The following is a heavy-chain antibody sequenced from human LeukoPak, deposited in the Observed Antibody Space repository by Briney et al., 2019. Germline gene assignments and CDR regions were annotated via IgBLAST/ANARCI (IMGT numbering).Heavy chain of an antibody. V-gene: IGHV1-18*01. CDR1: GYTFTSYG. J-gene: IGHJ6*03. D-gene: IGHD3-9*01. CDR2: ISAYNGNT. Sequence: ASVKVSCKASGYTFTSYGISWVRQAPGQGLEWMGWISAYNGNTNYAQKLQGRVTMTTDTSTSTAYMELRSLRSDDTAVYYCARDGYILTGYLGYSHYYYMDVWGKGTTVIVSS. CDR3: ARDGYILTGYLGYSHYYYMDV.